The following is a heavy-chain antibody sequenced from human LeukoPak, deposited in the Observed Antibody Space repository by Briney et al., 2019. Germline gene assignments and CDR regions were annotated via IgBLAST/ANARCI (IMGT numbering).Heavy chain of an antibody. Sequence: ASVTVSFKASGGTFISYAISWVRQAPGQGLEWMGGIIPIFATANYAQKFQGRVTITADESTSTAYMELSSLRSEDTAVYYCARGPITTRSHFDYWGQGTLVTVSS. V-gene: IGHV1-69*13. J-gene: IGHJ4*02. CDR2: IIPIFATA. CDR3: ARGPITTRSHFDY. D-gene: IGHD3-22*01. CDR1: GGTFISYA.